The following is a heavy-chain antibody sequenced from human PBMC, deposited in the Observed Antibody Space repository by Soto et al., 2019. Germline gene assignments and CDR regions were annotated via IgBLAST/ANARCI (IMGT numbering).Heavy chain of an antibody. D-gene: IGHD3-10*01. CDR3: ARASMVRGVDWFDP. Sequence: SETLSLTCAVSGGSISRGCYSLSWIRQPPGKGLEWIGYIYHSGSTYYNPSLKSRVTISVDRSKNQFSLKLSSVTAADTAVYYCARASMVRGVDWFDPWGQGTLVTVSS. CDR2: IYHSGST. J-gene: IGHJ5*02. CDR1: GGSISRGCYS. V-gene: IGHV4-30-2*01.